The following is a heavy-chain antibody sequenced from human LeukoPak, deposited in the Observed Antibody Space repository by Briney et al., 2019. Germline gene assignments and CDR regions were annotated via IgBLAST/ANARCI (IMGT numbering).Heavy chain of an antibody. CDR1: GGTFSSYA. V-gene: IGHV1-69*10. CDR3: ASKPGTTVTTNDYYYGTDV. Sequence: ASVKVSCKASGGTFSSYAISWVRQAPGQGLEWMGGIIPILGIANYAQKFQGRVTITADKSTSTAYMELSSLRSEDTAVYYCASKPGTTVTTNDYYYGTDVWGQGTTVTVSS. CDR2: IIPILGIA. D-gene: IGHD4-4*01. J-gene: IGHJ6*02.